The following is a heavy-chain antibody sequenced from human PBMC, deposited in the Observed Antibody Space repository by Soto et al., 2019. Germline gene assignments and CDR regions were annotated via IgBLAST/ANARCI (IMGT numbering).Heavy chain of an antibody. CDR2: IFYSGST. V-gene: IGHV4-59*01. D-gene: IGHD5-18*01. J-gene: IGHJ4*02. Sequence: SETLSLTCTVSGGSISSYYWSWIRQPPGKGLEWIGYIFYSGSTNYNPSLKSRVTISVDTSKNQFSLKLSSVTAADTAVYYCARKGYNYDYWGQGTLVTVSS. CDR1: GGSISSYY. CDR3: ARKGYNYDY.